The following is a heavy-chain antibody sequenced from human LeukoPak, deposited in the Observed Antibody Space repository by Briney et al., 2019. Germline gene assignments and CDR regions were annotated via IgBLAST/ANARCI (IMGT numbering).Heavy chain of an antibody. V-gene: IGHV3-7*01. J-gene: IGHJ3*02. D-gene: IGHD5-18*01. CDR3: AKARDTDMQANDAFDI. CDR2: IQQDGSEE. Sequence: GGSLRLSCVGSGFIFSTYRMSWVRQTPGRGLEWVANIQQDGSEEYYLDSVKGRFTISRDNAKNSLHLQLNSLRAEDTAIYYCAKARDTDMQANDAFDIWGQGAMVTVSS. CDR1: GFIFSTYR.